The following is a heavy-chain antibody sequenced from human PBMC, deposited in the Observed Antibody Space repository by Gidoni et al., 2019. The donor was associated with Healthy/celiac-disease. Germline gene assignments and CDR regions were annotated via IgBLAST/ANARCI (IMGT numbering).Heavy chain of an antibody. CDR3: ATDPSVVVVPAAGAFDI. CDR1: GYTLTELS. CDR2: FDPEDGET. V-gene: IGHV1-24*01. D-gene: IGHD2-2*01. Sequence: QVQLGQSGAEVKKPGASVKGSCQVSGYTLTELSMHWVRQAPGKGLEWMGGFDPEDGETIYAQKFQGRVTMTEDTSTDTAYMELSSLRSEDTAVYYCATDPSVVVVPAAGAFDIWGQGTMVTVSS. J-gene: IGHJ3*02.